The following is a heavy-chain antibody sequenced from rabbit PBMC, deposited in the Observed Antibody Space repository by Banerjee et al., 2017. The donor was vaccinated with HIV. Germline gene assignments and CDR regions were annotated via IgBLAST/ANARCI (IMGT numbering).Heavy chain of an antibody. CDR1: AFSFSNKYV. Sequence: QEQLEESGGGLVKPEESLTLTCTASAFSFSNKYVMCWVRQAPGKGLEWIACIYVGNSGTTYYASWAKGRFTISKTSSTTVTLQMTSLTAADTATYLCARDLAGVIGWNFNLWGPGTLVTVS. CDR2: IYVGNSGTT. J-gene: IGHJ4*01. V-gene: IGHV1S45*01. D-gene: IGHD4-1*01. CDR3: ARDLAGVIGWNFNL.